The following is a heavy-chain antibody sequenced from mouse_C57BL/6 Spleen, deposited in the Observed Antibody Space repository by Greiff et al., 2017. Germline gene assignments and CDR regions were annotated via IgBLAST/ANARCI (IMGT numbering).Heavy chain of an antibody. CDR2: INPNYGTT. Sequence: VQLQQSGPELVKPGASVKISCKASGYSFTDYNMNWVKQSNGKSLEWIGVINPNYGTTSYNQKFKGKATLTVDQSSSTAYMQLNSLTSEDSAVYYCARSGYYGSSYDYYAMDYWGQGTSVTVSS. J-gene: IGHJ4*01. CDR1: GYSFTDYN. V-gene: IGHV1-39*01. D-gene: IGHD1-1*01. CDR3: ARSGYYGSSYDYYAMDY.